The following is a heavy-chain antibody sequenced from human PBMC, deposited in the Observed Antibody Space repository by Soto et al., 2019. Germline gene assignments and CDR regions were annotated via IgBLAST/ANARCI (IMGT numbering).Heavy chain of an antibody. V-gene: IGHV4-38-2*02. J-gene: IGHJ5*02. CDR3: AKDRECEHNNGWPQGS. D-gene: IGHD6-19*01. CDR2: IYPSVSS. CDR1: GFAISRGYY. Sequence: SETLSLTCSVSGFAISRGYYWSWVRQPPGKGLEWIGSIYPSVSSYHNPSLATRLGLSIDASKNQFTLTLTSVTAADTALYFCAKDRECEHNNGWPQGSWGQGTQVTVSS.